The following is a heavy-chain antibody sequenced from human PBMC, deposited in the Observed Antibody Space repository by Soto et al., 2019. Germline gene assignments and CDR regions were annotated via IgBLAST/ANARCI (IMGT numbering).Heavy chain of an antibody. CDR3: ARLTQPLYYYYGMDV. CDR1: GGSISSGGYY. D-gene: IGHD2-21*02. J-gene: IGHJ6*02. V-gene: IGHV4-31*03. Sequence: LSLTCTVSGGSISSGGYYWSWIRQHPGKGLEWIGYIYYSGSTYYNPSLKSRVTISVDRSKNQFSLKLSSVTAADTAMYYCARLTQPLYYYYGMDVWGQGTTVTVSS. CDR2: IYYSGST.